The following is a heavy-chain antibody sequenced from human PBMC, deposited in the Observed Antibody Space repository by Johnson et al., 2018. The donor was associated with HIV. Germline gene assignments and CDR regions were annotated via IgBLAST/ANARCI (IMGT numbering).Heavy chain of an antibody. CDR1: GFTFSSFG. CDR2: IWYDGSNR. V-gene: IGHV3-30*02. CDR3: AKIVATSDDVFDI. Sequence: QVQLVESGGGLVQPGGSLRLSCAASGFTFSSFGMHWVRQAPGKGLEWVAVIWYDGSNRYYADSVKGRFTISRDNSRNTLYLQMNSLRAEDTAVFYCAKIVATSDDVFDIWGQGTKVTVSS. J-gene: IGHJ3*02. D-gene: IGHD5-12*01.